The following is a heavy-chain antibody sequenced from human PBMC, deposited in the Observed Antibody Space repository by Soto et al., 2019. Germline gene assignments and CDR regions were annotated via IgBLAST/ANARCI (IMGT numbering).Heavy chain of an antibody. J-gene: IGHJ3*02. CDR2: ISAYNGNT. Sequence: ASGKVSCKGSGYTVTSYGISWVRQSPGQGLEWMGWISAYNGNTNYAQKLQGRVTITADESTSTAYMELSSLRSEDTAVYYCARDSGMATILRQTDAFDIWGQGTMVTVSS. D-gene: IGHD5-12*01. V-gene: IGHV1-18*01. CDR3: ARDSGMATILRQTDAFDI. CDR1: GYTVTSYG.